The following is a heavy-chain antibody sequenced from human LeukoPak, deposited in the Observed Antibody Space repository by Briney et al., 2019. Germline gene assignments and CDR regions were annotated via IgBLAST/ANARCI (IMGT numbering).Heavy chain of an antibody. J-gene: IGHJ3*02. CDR1: GFTFSETW. Sequence: PGGSLRLSCAASGFTFSETWMSWVRQVPGKGLEWVGNIEPDGSESYYLASVEGRFTLSRDNVKNSLYLQMNSLRAEDTAIYYCARPGVAGGAFDIWGQATVVTVSS. CDR3: ARPGVAGGAFDI. D-gene: IGHD1-26*01. CDR2: IEPDGSES. V-gene: IGHV3-7*01.